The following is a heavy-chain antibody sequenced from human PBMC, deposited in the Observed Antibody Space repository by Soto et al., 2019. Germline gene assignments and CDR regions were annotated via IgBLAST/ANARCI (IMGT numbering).Heavy chain of an antibody. V-gene: IGHV1-2*04. J-gene: IGHJ4*02. CDR3: ARDLSDDCSGGSCYSGYFDY. CDR1: GYTFTGYY. Sequence: ASVKVSCKASGYTFTGYYMHWVRQAPGQGLEWMGWINPNSGGTNYAQKFQGWVTMTRDTSISTAYMELSRLRSDGTAVYYCARDLSDDCSGGSCYSGYFDYWGRGTLVTVSS. CDR2: INPNSGGT. D-gene: IGHD2-15*01.